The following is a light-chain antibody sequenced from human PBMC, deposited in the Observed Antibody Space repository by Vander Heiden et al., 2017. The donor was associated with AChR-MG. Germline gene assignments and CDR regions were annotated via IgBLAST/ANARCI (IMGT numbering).Light chain of an antibody. Sequence: DIVMTQSPDSLAVSLGERATINCKSSQSVLYSSNNNNYLAWYQQKPGQPPKLLIYWASSRESGVPDRFSGSGSGTDFTLTISSLQAEDVAVYYCQQYDSIPITFGQGTRLEIQ. V-gene: IGKV4-1*01. J-gene: IGKJ5*01. CDR2: WAS. CDR1: QSVLYSSNNNNY. CDR3: QQYDSIPIT.